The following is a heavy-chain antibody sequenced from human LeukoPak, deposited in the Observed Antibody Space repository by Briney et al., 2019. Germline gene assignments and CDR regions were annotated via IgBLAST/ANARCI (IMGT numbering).Heavy chain of an antibody. V-gene: IGHV4-59*01. Sequence: PSETLSLTCTVSGVSISSYYWSWIGQAPGKGLEGIGSLYNSGPTNYHPSLRSRVTISVDTPIQFSLKMSSVTAADTAVYYCARGYSSGYSSGRYVDVWGKGTTVTVSS. CDR1: GVSISSYY. D-gene: IGHD6-19*01. CDR2: LYNSGPT. CDR3: ARGYSSGYSSGRYVDV. J-gene: IGHJ6*03.